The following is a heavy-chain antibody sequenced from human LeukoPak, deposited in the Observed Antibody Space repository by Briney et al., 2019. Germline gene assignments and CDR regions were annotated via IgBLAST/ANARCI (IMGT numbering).Heavy chain of an antibody. Sequence: ASVKVSSKVSGYTLTELYMHWVRQAPGKGLEWMGGFDPEDGETIYAQKFQGRVTMTEDTSTDTAYMELSSLRSEDTAVYYRATDRLRVAAGGDAFDIWGQGTMVTVSS. CDR3: ATDRLRVAAGGDAFDI. V-gene: IGHV1-24*01. D-gene: IGHD5/OR15-5a*01. CDR2: FDPEDGET. CDR1: GYTLTELY. J-gene: IGHJ3*02.